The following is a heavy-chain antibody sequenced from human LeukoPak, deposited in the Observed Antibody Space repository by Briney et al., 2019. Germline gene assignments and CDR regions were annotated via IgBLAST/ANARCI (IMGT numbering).Heavy chain of an antibody. J-gene: IGHJ6*02. CDR3: ARGNSSSWYGDYYYGMDV. Sequence: SETLSLTCAVSGGSISSGGYSWSWIRQPPGKGLEWIGYIYHSGSTYYNPSLKSRVTISVDRSKNQFSLKLSSVTAADTAVYYCARGNSSSWYGDYYYGMDVWGQGTTVTVSS. CDR1: GGSISSGGYS. V-gene: IGHV4-30-2*01. CDR2: IYHSGST. D-gene: IGHD6-13*01.